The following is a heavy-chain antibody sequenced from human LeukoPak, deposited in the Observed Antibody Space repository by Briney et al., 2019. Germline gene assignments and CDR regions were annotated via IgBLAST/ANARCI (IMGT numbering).Heavy chain of an antibody. CDR3: ARGVPYYYDSSGYSRFDY. CDR2: ISSSISYI. V-gene: IGHV3-21*01. D-gene: IGHD3-22*01. J-gene: IGHJ4*02. Sequence: GGSLRLSCAASGFTFSSYSMNWVRQAPGKGLEWVSSISSSISYIYYADSVKGRFTISRDNAKNSLYLQMNSLRAEDTAVYYCARGVPYYYDSSGYSRFDYWGQGTLVTVSS. CDR1: GFTFSSYS.